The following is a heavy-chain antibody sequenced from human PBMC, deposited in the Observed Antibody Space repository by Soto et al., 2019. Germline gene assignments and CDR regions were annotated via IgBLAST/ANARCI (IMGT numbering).Heavy chain of an antibody. CDR2: IYSGGST. D-gene: IGHD3-3*01. CDR1: GFTFSSYA. CDR3: ARDLGGWFDP. V-gene: IGHV3-53*01. J-gene: IGHJ5*02. Sequence: GGSLRLSCAASGFTFSSYAMSWVRQAPGKGLEWVSVIYSGGSTYYADSVKGRFTISRDNSKNTLYLQMNSLRAEDTAVYYCARDLGGWFDPWGQGTLVTVSS.